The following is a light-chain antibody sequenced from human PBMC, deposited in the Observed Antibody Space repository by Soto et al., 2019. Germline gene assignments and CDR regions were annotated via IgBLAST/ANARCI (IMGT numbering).Light chain of an antibody. CDR2: LNSDGSH. Sequence: QDVVTQSPSASASLGASVKLTCTLSSGHSNYAIAWHQQQPERGPRYLMILNSDGSHSKGDGIPDRFSGSNSGADYYLTISSLQSEDEGDYYCQTWGTGIVIFGGGTKVTVL. V-gene: IGLV4-69*01. CDR1: SGHSNYA. J-gene: IGLJ2*01. CDR3: QTWGTGIVI.